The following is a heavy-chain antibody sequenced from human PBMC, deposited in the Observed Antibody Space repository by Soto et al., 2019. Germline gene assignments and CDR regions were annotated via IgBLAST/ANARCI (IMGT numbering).Heavy chain of an antibody. CDR2: VNHSTGT. CDR3: AFRYDFYYGFDV. Sequence: SETLSLTCAVSGGSFSGDLWTWIRQTPGKGLEWIGEVNHSTGTKYNPSLKSRVTISVDMSKKQFSLKLSSLTAADTGVYCCAFRYDFYYGFDVWGQGTTVTVSS. V-gene: IGHV4-34*01. J-gene: IGHJ6*02. CDR1: GGSFSGDL.